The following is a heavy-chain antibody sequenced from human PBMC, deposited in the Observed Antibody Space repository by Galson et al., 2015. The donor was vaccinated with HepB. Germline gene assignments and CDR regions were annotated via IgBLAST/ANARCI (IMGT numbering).Heavy chain of an antibody. CDR3: ARDKVGGSGWYVFED. D-gene: IGHD6-19*01. CDR1: GFTFSSYA. J-gene: IGHJ4*02. CDR2: ISYDGINK. V-gene: IGHV3-30-3*01. Sequence: SLRLSCAASGFTFSSYAMHWVRQAPGKGLEWVALISYDGINKNYADSVKGRFTISRDNSKNTLYLQMSSLRAEDTAVYYCARDKVGGSGWYVFEDWGQGTLVTVSS.